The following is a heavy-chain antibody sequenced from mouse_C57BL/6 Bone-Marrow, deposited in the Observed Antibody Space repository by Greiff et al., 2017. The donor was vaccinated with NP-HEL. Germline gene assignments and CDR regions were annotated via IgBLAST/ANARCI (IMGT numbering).Heavy chain of an antibody. V-gene: IGHV5-6*01. Sequence: EVHLVESGGDLVKPGGSLTLSCAASGFTFSSYGMSWVRQTPDKRLEWVATISSGGSYTYYPDSVKGRFTISRDNAKNTLYLQMSSLKSEDTAMYYCARHPDFYAMDYWGQGTSVTVSS. CDR2: ISSGGSYT. CDR1: GFTFSSYG. CDR3: ARHPDFYAMDY. J-gene: IGHJ4*01.